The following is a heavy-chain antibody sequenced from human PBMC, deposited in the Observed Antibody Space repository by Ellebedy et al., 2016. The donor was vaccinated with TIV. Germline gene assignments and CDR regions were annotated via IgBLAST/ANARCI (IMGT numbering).Heavy chain of an antibody. CDR3: ASLGFKGYSYGYG. CDR2: IYYSGST. V-gene: IGHV4-59*01. Sequence: SETLSLTCTVSGGSISSYYWSWIRQPPGKGLEWIGYIYYSGSTNYNPSLKSRVTISVDTSKNQFSLKLSSVTAADTAVYYCASLGFKGYSYGYGWGQGTLVTVSS. J-gene: IGHJ4*02. CDR1: GGSISSYY. D-gene: IGHD5-18*01.